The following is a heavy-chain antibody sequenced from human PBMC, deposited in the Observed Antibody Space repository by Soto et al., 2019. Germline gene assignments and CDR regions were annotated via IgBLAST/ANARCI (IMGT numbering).Heavy chain of an antibody. CDR1: GFTFSDFY. CDR3: AREAPYYDFWGGQSTVLDY. CDR2: MSNEGRAI. Sequence: GGSLRLSGAVSGFTFSDFYMSGIGQPPGKGREEFAYMSNEGRAIKYPDSVMGRFTISRDTAKNSLFLQMNSLRAEDTAVYYCAREAPYYDFWGGQSTVLDYWGQGTPVTVSS. J-gene: IGHJ4*02. D-gene: IGHD3-3*01. V-gene: IGHV3-11*01.